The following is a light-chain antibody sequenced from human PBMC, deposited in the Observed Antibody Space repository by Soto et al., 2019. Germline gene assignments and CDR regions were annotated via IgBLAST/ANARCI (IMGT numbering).Light chain of an antibody. CDR1: QSISNW. CDR3: QQSTSMPWT. CDR2: DAS. Sequence: DIQMTQSPSTLSASVGDRVSITCRASQSISNWLAWYQQKPGKAPKLLIYDASTVQSGVPSRFSGSGSGTEFTLTISSLQPEDFATYYCQQSTSMPWTFGQGTQVEI. J-gene: IGKJ1*01. V-gene: IGKV1-5*01.